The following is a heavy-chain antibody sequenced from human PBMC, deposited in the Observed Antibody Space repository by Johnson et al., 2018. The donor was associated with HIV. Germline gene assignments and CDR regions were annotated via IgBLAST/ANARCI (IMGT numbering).Heavy chain of an antibody. CDR2: INWNGGST. J-gene: IGHJ3*02. Sequence: VQLVESGGGLVQPGRSLRLSCTASGFTFDDYGMSWVRQAPGKGLEWVSGINWNGGSTGYADSVKGRFTISRDNAKNSLYLQMNSLRAEETALYYCAIQHYYGSGSYPGAFDIWGQGTMVTVSS. CDR1: GFTFDDYG. CDR3: AIQHYYGSGSYPGAFDI. D-gene: IGHD3-10*01. V-gene: IGHV3-20*04.